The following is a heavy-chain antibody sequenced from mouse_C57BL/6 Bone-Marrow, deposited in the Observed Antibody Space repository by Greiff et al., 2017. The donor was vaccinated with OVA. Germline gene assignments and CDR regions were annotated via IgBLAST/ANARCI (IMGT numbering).Heavy chain of an antibody. CDR2: IDPSDSYT. D-gene: IGHD2-14*01. CDR1: GYTFTSYW. Sequence: QVQLQQPGAELVMPGASVKLSCKASGYTFTSYWMHWVKQRPGQGLEWIGEIDPSDSYTNYNQKFKGKSTLTVDKSSSTAYMQLSSLTSEDSAVYDCASRRYGYDDALDYWGQGTTVTVSS. CDR3: ASRRYGYDDALDY. J-gene: IGHJ4*01. V-gene: IGHV1-69*01.